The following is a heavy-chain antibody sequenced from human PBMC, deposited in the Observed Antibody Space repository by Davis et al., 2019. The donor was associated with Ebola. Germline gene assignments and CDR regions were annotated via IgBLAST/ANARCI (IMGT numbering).Heavy chain of an antibody. CDR1: GYTFTGYY. J-gene: IGHJ4*02. V-gene: IGHV1-8*02. Sequence: AASVKVSCKASGYTFTGYYMHWVRQAPGQGLEWMGRLIPNSGDTVYAQKFQGRVTVTRNTSISTAYLELSSLRSEDTAVYYCALHTGMLLWGQGTLVTVSS. CDR2: LIPNSGDT. CDR3: ALHTGMLL. D-gene: IGHD3-16*01.